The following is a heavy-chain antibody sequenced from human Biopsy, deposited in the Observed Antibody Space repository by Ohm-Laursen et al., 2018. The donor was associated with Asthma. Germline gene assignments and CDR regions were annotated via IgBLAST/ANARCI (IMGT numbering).Heavy chain of an antibody. V-gene: IGHV3-30-3*01. CDR3: ARDVMEWYLPAFDF. Sequence: SLRLSCAASGFAFRSYAMHWVRQAPGKGLEWVAVGSSYYDGGLKYYADSVNGRFTVSRDDSKNTLYLQMNSLRPDDTAVYYCARDVMEWYLPAFDFWGQGTLVTVSS. J-gene: IGHJ4*02. CDR1: GFAFRSYA. D-gene: IGHD3-3*01. CDR2: GSSYYDGGLK.